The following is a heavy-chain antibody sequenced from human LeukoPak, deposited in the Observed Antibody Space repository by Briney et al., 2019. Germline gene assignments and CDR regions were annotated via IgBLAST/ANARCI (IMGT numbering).Heavy chain of an antibody. D-gene: IGHD7-27*01. CDR3: AKDRSWGMNSAEY. Sequence: PGGSLRLSCAASGFTFSSYSMYWVRQAPGKGLEWVAFIRYDGSRTYYTDSVKGRFTISRDNSNNTLYLQMNSLRPEDTAVYFCAKDRSWGMNSAEYWGQGTLVTVSS. V-gene: IGHV3-30*02. CDR2: IRYDGSRT. CDR1: GFTFSSYS. J-gene: IGHJ4*02.